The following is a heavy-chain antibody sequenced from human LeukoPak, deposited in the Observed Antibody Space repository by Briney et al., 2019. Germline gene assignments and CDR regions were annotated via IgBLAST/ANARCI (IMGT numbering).Heavy chain of an antibody. J-gene: IGHJ4*02. CDR3: ASPNMVRGVGLTPTGFDY. Sequence: SETLSLTCTVSGGSISSSSYYWGWIRQPPGKGLEWIGSIYYSGSTYYNPSLKSRVTISVDTPKNQFSLKLSSVTAADTAVYYCASPNMVRGVGLTPTGFDYWGQGTLVTVSS. V-gene: IGHV4-39*07. D-gene: IGHD3-10*01. CDR1: GGSISSSSYY. CDR2: IYYSGST.